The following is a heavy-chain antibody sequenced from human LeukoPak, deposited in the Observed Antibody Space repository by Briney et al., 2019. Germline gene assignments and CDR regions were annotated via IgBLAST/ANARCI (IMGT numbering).Heavy chain of an antibody. Sequence: GASVKVSCKASGYTFTSYDINWVRQASGQGLEWMGWMNPKSGDRGYAQKFQDRVAMTMNNSIRTAYMELRGLQPEDTAVYYCASGWYYHYFGTDVWGQGTTVIVSS. J-gene: IGHJ6*02. CDR1: GYTFTSYD. D-gene: IGHD2-15*01. CDR3: ASGWYYHYFGTDV. CDR2: MNPKSGDR. V-gene: IGHV1-8*01.